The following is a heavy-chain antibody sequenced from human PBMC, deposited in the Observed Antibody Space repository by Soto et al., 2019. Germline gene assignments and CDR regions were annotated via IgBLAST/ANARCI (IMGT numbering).Heavy chain of an antibody. V-gene: IGHV4-61*01. CDR1: GGSVRSGSYY. CDR2: IYYSGST. D-gene: IGHD3-9*01. J-gene: IGHJ6*03. CDR3: ARTVLGPDLLADSFVDYYYYMDV. Sequence: SETLSLTCTVSGGSVRSGSYYWSWIRQPPGKGLEWIGYIYYSGSTNYNPSLKSRVTISVDTSKNQFSLKLSSVTAADTAVYYCARTVLGPDLLADSFVDYYYYMDVWGQGTTVTVS.